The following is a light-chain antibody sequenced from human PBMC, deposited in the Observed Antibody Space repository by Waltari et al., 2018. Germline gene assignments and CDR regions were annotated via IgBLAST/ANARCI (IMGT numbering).Light chain of an antibody. CDR3: QQYYSDPLT. V-gene: IGKV1-8*01. CDR2: AAS. J-gene: IGKJ4*01. CDR1: QHLAGY. Sequence: AIRMTQSPSSFPASTGDRVTITWRASQHLAGYLAWYQQKPGKAPKLLIYAASTLQSGVPSRFSGSGSGTDFTLTISCLQSEDFATYYCQQYYSDPLTFGGGTKVEIK.